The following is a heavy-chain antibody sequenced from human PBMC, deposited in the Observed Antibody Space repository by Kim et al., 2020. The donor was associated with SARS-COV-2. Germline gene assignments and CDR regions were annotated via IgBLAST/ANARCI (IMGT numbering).Heavy chain of an antibody. J-gene: IGHJ6*02. V-gene: IGHV4-59*01. Sequence: SLKSRVTISVDTSKNQFSLKLSSVTAADTAVYYCARDRSSGHFYYYGMDVWGQGTTVTVSS. D-gene: IGHD6-19*01. CDR3: ARDRSSGHFYYYGMDV.